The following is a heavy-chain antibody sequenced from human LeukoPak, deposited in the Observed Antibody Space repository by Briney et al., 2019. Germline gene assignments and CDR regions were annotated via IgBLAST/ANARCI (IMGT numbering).Heavy chain of an antibody. CDR2: IWPDGSDN. Sequence: GGSLRLSCTTSGFLFSSYWMSWVRQAPGKGLEWVANIWPDGSDNHYVDSMKGRFTISRDNAQNSVYLHMNSLTAEDTAVYYCARFRRSAQSYWGQGILVTVSS. V-gene: IGHV3-7*01. CDR1: GFLFSSYW. J-gene: IGHJ4*02. D-gene: IGHD2-15*01. CDR3: ARFRRSAQSY.